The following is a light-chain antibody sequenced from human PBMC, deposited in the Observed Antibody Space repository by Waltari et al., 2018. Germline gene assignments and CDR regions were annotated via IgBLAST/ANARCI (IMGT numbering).Light chain of an antibody. CDR3: QHYDNYPVA. V-gene: IGKV1-5*03. CDR1: QSISIW. CDR2: NSS. J-gene: IGKJ2*01. Sequence: DIQMTQSPSTLSASVGDRVSITCRASQSISIWLAWDQQRSGKAPKLLIYNSSSLESGVPSRFSGSGSGTEFTLTITNLHPDDFATYYCQHYDNYPVAFGQGTKLEIK.